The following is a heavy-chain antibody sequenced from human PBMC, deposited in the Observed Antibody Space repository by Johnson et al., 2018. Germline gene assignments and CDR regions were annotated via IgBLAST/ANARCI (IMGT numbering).Heavy chain of an antibody. CDR1: GFTFSSYG. CDR3: AKETPPYCSSTSCYSSWGMDV. D-gene: IGHD2-2*01. CDR2: ISYDGSNK. V-gene: IGHV3-30*18. J-gene: IGHJ6*02. Sequence: VQLVEAGGGVVQPGRSLRLSCAASGFTFSSYGMHWVRQAPGKGLEWVAVISYDGSNKYYADSGKGRFTISRDNSKNTLELQMNRLRAEATAGYYCAKETPPYCSSTSCYSSWGMDVWGQGTTVTVSS.